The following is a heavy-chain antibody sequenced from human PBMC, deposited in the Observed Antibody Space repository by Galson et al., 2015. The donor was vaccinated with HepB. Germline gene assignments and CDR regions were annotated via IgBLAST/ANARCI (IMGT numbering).Heavy chain of an antibody. V-gene: IGHV3-11*05. D-gene: IGHD5-18*01. J-gene: IGHJ6*02. CDR3: AKDCGYSYGHRYYYGMDV. CDR1: GFTFSDYY. CDR2: ISSSSSYT. Sequence: LRLSCAASGFTFSDYYMSWIRQAPGKGLEWVSYISSSSSYTNYADSVKGRFTISRDNSKNTLYLQMNSLRAEDTAVYYCAKDCGYSYGHRYYYGMDVWGQGTTVTVSS.